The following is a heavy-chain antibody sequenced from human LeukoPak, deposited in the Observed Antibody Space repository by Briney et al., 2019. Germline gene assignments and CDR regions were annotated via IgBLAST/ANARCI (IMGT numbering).Heavy chain of an antibody. CDR1: GGSISSYY. CDR2: IYYSGST. J-gene: IGHJ4*02. CDR3: ARHASYYYGSGSLFYFDY. V-gene: IGHV4-59*08. Sequence: SETLSLTCTVSGGSISSYYWSWIRQPPGKGLEWIGYIYYSGSTNYNPSLKSRVTISVDTSKNQFSLKLSSVTAADTAVYYCARHASYYYGSGSLFYFDYWGQGTLVTVSS. D-gene: IGHD3-10*01.